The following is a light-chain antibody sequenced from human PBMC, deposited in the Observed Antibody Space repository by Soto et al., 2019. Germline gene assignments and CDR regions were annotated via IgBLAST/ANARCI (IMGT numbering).Light chain of an antibody. CDR3: KQHETLIT. V-gene: IGKV3-20*01. Sequence: EIVLTQSPVTLSLSPVERATLSRRASQSLSSSYFAWYQHKPGQGPRLLIYGAFTRATGIPDRFSGSGSGTDFTLTISRLEPEDFAVYYCKQHETLITCGQGTRLEIK. CDR2: GAF. CDR1: QSLSSSY. J-gene: IGKJ5*01.